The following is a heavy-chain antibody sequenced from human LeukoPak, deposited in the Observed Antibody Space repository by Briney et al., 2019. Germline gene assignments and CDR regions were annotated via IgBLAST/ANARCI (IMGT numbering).Heavy chain of an antibody. D-gene: IGHD1-7*01. Sequence: PSETLSLTCAVYGGSFSGYYWSWIRQPPGKGLEWIGEINHSGSTNYNPSLKSRVTISVDTSKNQFSLKLSSVTAADTAVYYCASKGVTGTLDYWGQGTLVTVSS. V-gene: IGHV4-34*01. J-gene: IGHJ4*02. CDR2: INHSGST. CDR1: GGSFSGYY. CDR3: ASKGVTGTLDY.